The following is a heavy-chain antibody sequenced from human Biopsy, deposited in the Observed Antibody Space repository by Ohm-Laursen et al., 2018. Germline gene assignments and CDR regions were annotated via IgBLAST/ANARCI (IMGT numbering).Heavy chain of an antibody. V-gene: IGHV1-69*10. D-gene: IGHD3/OR15-3a*01. Sequence: SSVKVSCKASGGTFSSYDISWLRQAPGQGLEWMGGIIPMFGITEFAQKFQGRVTINVDKSTSTVYMELSSLRSDDTAVYYCAKERGEDWRLRSFDIWGQGTLVTVSS. CDR1: GGTFSSYD. CDR3: AKERGEDWRLRSFDI. CDR2: IIPMFGIT. J-gene: IGHJ3*02.